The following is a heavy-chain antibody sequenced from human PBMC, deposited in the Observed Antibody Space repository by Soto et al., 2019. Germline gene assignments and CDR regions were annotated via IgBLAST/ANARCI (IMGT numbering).Heavy chain of an antibody. Sequence: ESGPTLVTPTQTLTLTCTFSGFSLSTTGMCVSWIRQPPGKALEWLALIDWADDKYYSTSLKTRLTISKDTSKNQVVLTMTNVEPVDTATYFCSRAVGGFTYGYPDYWGQGTLVTVSS. V-gene: IGHV2-70*01. CDR1: GFSLSTTGMC. J-gene: IGHJ4*02. CDR2: IDWADDK. CDR3: SRAVGGFTYGYPDY. D-gene: IGHD5-18*01.